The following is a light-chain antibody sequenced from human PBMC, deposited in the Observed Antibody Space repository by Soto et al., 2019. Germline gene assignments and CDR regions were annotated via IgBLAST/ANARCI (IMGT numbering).Light chain of an antibody. CDR1: HYIYSH. Sequence: EIVMTPSPATLSVSPGERATLSCTASHYIYSHVAWFQQRPGQAPRLLIYRASNRATGTSARFTGSWSGTEFTLTINSLQSEDFALYYCQKYHNLWTFGQGTKVDI. V-gene: IGKV3-15*01. J-gene: IGKJ1*01. CDR2: RAS. CDR3: QKYHNLWT.